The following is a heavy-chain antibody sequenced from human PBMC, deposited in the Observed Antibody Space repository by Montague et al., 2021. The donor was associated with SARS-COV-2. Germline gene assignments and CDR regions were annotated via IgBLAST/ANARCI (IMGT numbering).Heavy chain of an antibody. CDR1: GESIDRDTYY. Sequence: SETLSLTCIVSGESIDRDTYYWGWIRQSPGKGLEWIGSLSSSGXTXYXXXXRXRVTISMDTSKNHFSLKVNSVTATDTAVYFCARPGSVSGWFYFDDWGQETLVSVSS. CDR2: LSSSGXT. J-gene: IGHJ4*02. D-gene: IGHD6-19*01. V-gene: IGHV4-39*02. CDR3: ARPGSVSGWFYFDD.